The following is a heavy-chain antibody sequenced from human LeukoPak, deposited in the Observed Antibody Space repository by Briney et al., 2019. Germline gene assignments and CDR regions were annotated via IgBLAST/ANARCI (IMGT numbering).Heavy chain of an antibody. CDR1: GGSISSYY. CDR3: ARSGSNYVSGNYYSY. D-gene: IGHD3-10*01. V-gene: IGHV4-59*01. Sequence: SETLSLTCTASGGSISSYYWSWIRQPPGKGLEWIGYISYIGSTNYNPSLKSRVTISVDTSKNQFSLKLSSLTAADTAVYYCARSGSNYVSGNYYSYWGQGTLVTVSS. J-gene: IGHJ4*02. CDR2: ISYIGST.